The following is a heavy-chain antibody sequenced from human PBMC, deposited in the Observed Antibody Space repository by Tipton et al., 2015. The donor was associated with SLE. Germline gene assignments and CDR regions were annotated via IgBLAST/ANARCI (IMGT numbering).Heavy chain of an antibody. CDR1: GFTFSSYG. J-gene: IGHJ5*02. Sequence: SLRLSCAASGFTFSSYGIHWVRQAPGKGLEWVAFIRYDGSNKYYADSVKGRFTISRDNSKNTLYLQMNSLRADDTAMYYCARAKVAAASGWSDPWGQGTLVTVSS. CDR2: IRYDGSNK. CDR3: ARAKVAAASGWSDP. D-gene: IGHD2-2*01. V-gene: IGHV3-30*02.